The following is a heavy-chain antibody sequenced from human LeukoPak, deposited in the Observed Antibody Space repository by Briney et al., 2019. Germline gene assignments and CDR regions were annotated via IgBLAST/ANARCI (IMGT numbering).Heavy chain of an antibody. J-gene: IGHJ5*02. CDR3: ARQSPKIDFWSAYYSWFDP. D-gene: IGHD3-3*01. V-gene: IGHV4-39*01. CDR2: ISYSGNT. Sequence: SETLSLTCPVSGGSISSSNYYWGWIRQPPGKGLEWIGSISYSGNTHYNPSLKSRVAISVDTSNNQFSLKLTSVTAADTAVYYCARQSPKIDFWSAYYSWFDPWGQGTLVTVSS. CDR1: GGSISSSNYY.